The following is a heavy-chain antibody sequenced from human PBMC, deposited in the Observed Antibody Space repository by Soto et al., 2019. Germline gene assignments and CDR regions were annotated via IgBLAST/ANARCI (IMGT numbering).Heavy chain of an antibody. CDR2: IYPGHSDT. D-gene: IGHD4-4*01. CDR3: ARHISNFRYYFYARDG. CDR1: GDGFSINW. J-gene: IGHJ6*02. V-gene: IGHV5-51*01. Sequence: PGESLKISCKDSGDGFSINWVAWLRQMPGKGLERVGIIYPGHSDTMYSPSFQGQVTISADTALSTTYLQWDTLKPSDTAMYYCARHISNFRYYFYARDGEGRGXKSTV.